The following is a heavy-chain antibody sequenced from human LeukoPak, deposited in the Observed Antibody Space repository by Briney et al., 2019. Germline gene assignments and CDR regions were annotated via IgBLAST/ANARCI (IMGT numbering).Heavy chain of an antibody. D-gene: IGHD1-26*01. V-gene: IGHV3-11*01. J-gene: IGHJ6*02. Sequence: GGSLRLSRAASGFTFSDYYMTWIRQVPGKGLEWVSYISGVADVIYYADSVKGRFTISRDNAKSSVYLQMNSLRVEDTALYYCARGGAHGMDVWGQGTTFAASS. CDR1: GFTFSDYY. CDR3: ARGGAHGMDV. CDR2: ISGVADVI.